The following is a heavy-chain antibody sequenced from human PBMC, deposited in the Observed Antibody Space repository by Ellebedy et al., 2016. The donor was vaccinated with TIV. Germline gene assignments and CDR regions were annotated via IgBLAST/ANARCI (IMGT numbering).Heavy chain of an antibody. J-gene: IGHJ4*02. CDR1: GGTFNDYY. CDR3: ARDNPDCGGDCSDY. V-gene: IGHV4-34*01. Sequence: SETLSLTXAVYGGTFNDYYWSWIRQSPGKGLEWIGEINHSGSTNYNPSLKSRVTISVDTSKNQFSLRLSSLSAADTAVYYCARDNPDCGGDCSDYWGQGTLVTVSS. D-gene: IGHD2-21*02. CDR2: INHSGST.